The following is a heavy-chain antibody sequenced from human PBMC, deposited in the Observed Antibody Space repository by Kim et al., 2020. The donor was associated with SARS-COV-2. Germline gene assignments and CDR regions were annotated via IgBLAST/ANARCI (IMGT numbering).Heavy chain of an antibody. V-gene: IGHV3-30*04. D-gene: IGHD4-17*01. CDR2: ISYDGSNK. CDR1: GFTFSSYA. J-gene: IGHJ6*02. Sequence: GGSLRLSCAASGFTFSSYAMHWVRQAPGKGLEWVAVISYDGSNKYYVDSVKGRFTISRDNSKNTLYLQMNSLRAEDTAVYYCARTGPYGDTFYYYYYGMDVWGQGTTVTVSS. CDR3: ARTGPYGDTFYYYYYGMDV.